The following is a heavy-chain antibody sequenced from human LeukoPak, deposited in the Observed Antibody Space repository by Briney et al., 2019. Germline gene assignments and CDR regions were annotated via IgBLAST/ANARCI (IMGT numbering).Heavy chain of an antibody. CDR2: ISVGAEYI. Sequence: GGSLRLSCAASGFTFSTYVMNWLRQAPGKGLERVSTISVGAEYIFYADSVKGRFTISRDDSNNALYLQMHSLRAEDTALYYCASGPPFLKYFEYWGQGTLVTVSS. CDR1: GFTFSTYV. CDR3: ASGPPFLKYFEY. D-gene: IGHD3-3*01. J-gene: IGHJ4*02. V-gene: IGHV3-23*01.